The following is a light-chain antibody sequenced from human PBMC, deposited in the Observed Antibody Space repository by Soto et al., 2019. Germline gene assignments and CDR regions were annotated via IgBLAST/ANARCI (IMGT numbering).Light chain of an antibody. Sequence: DIQMTQSPSTLSASVGDRVTITCRASQSISSWLTWYQQKAGQAPKLLIYKASIVESGVPSRFSGSGSGTEFTLTISRLVRDDFATYCCHQYRYFATFGQGTSVEVK. CDR1: QSISSW. CDR2: KAS. CDR3: HQYRYFAT. J-gene: IGKJ1*01. V-gene: IGKV1-5*03.